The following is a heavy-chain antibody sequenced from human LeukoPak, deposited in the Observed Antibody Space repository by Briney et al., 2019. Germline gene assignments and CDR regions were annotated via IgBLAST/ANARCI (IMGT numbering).Heavy chain of an antibody. J-gene: IGHJ4*02. V-gene: IGHV3-21*01. D-gene: IGHD5-24*01. CDR2: ISSSSSYI. CDR1: GFAFSSYS. CDR3: ARMSKMARPY. Sequence: GGSLRLSCAASGFAFSSYSMNWVRQAPGKGLEWVSSISSSSSYIYYADSVKGRFTISRDNAKNSLYLQMNSLRAEDTAVYYCARMSKMARPYWGQGTLVTVSS.